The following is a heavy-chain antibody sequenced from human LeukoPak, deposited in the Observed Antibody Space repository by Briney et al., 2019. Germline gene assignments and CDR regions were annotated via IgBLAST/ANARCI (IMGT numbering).Heavy chain of an antibody. CDR3: ARGGGSGSSTLYYFDY. Sequence: GGPLRLSCAASGFTFSDYYMSWIRQAPGKGLEWLSYISSSGSTIYYADSVKGRFTISRDNAKNSLYLQMNSLRAEDTAVYYCARGGGSGSSTLYYFDYWGQGTLVTVSS. V-gene: IGHV3-11*01. J-gene: IGHJ4*02. CDR1: GFTFSDYY. CDR2: ISSSGSTI. D-gene: IGHD3-10*01.